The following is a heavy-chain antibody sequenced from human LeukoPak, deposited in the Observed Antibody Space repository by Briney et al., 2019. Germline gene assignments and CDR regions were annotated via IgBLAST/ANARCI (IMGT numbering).Heavy chain of an antibody. CDR1: GFTFSSYG. J-gene: IGHJ4*02. CDR3: ARDLEAYYDSSGYALDY. D-gene: IGHD3-22*01. Sequence: PGRSLRLSCAASGFTFSSYGMHWVRQAPGKGLEWVAVIWYDGSNKYYADSVKGRFTISGDNSKNTLYLQMNSLRAEDTAVYYCARDLEAYYDSSGYALDYWGQGTLVTVSS. V-gene: IGHV3-33*01. CDR2: IWYDGSNK.